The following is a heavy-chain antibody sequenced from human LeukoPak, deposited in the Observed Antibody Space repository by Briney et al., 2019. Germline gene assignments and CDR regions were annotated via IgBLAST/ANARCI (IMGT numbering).Heavy chain of an antibody. CDR3: ARAPLGHSSGQPIDY. V-gene: IGHV4-61*01. D-gene: IGHD6-19*01. CDR2: IYYSGST. Sequence: SETLSLTCTVSGYSISSSYYWSWIRPPPGKGLEWIGYIYYSGSTNYNPSLKSRVTISVDTSKNQFSLKLSSVTAADTAVYYCARAPLGHSSGQPIDYWGQGTLVTVSS. CDR1: GYSISSSYY. J-gene: IGHJ4*02.